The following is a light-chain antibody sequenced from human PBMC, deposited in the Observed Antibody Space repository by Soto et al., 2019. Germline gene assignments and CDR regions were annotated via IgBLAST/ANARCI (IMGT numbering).Light chain of an antibody. V-gene: IGKV1-8*01. J-gene: IGKJ1*01. CDR3: QQYYTYPWT. CDR1: QGISSY. Sequence: AIRMTQSPSSLSASTGDRVTITCRASQGISSYLAWYQQKPGKAPKVLIHTASTLQGGVPSRFSGSGPGTDFTLTISRLQSEDCASYYCQQYYTYPWTFGQGTKVEVK. CDR2: TAS.